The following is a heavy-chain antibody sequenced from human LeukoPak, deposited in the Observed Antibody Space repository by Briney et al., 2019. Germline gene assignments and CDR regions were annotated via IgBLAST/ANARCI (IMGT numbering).Heavy chain of an antibody. Sequence: GGSLRLSCAASGFSVSDNYMSWVRQAPGKGLEWVSLIYTTDITYYADSVKGRFTISRDNSKNTVSLQMNSLRAEDTAIYYCATSTAAAGTDWGQGTLVTVSS. J-gene: IGHJ4*02. CDR2: IYTTDIT. V-gene: IGHV3-53*01. D-gene: IGHD6-13*01. CDR3: ATSTAAAGTD. CDR1: GFSVSDNY.